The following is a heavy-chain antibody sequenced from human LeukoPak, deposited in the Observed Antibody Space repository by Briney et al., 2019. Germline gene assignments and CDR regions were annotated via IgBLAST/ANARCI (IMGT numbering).Heavy chain of an antibody. J-gene: IGHJ4*02. CDR3: ARLSPWNDYIDY. CDR2: IYYSGST. V-gene: IGHV4-39*01. CDR1: GGSISSSSYY. D-gene: IGHD1-1*01. Sequence: PSETLSLTCTVSGGSISSSSYYWGWIRQPPGKGLEWIGSIYYSGSTYYNPSLKSRVTISVDTSKNQFSLKLSSVTAADTAVYYYARLSPWNDYIDYWGQGTLVTVSS.